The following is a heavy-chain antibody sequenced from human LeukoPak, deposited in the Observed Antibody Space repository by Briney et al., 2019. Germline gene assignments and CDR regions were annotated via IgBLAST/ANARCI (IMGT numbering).Heavy chain of an antibody. CDR2: IYYSGST. Sequence: SETLSLTCTVSGGSISSSSYYWGWIRQPPGKGLEWIGSIYYSGSTYYNPSLKSRVTISVDTSKNQFSLKLSSVTAADTAVYYCARDLGHGDYFGYWGQGTLVTVSS. J-gene: IGHJ4*02. CDR3: ARDLGHGDYFGY. D-gene: IGHD4-17*01. CDR1: GGSISSSSYY. V-gene: IGHV4-39*07.